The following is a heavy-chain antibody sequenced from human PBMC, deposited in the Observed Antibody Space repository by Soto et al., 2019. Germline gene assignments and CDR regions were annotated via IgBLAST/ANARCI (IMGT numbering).Heavy chain of an antibody. D-gene: IGHD4-17*01. V-gene: IGHV1-18*01. Sequence: QVQLVQSGAEVKKPGASVKVSCKASGYTFTTYGISWVRQAPGQGLEWMGWINTYNTNYAQKLQGRVTMTTDTSTSTVYMELRSLTSDDTAVDFCASDDYGDYGYWGQGTLVTVSS. CDR2: INTYNT. CDR3: ASDDYGDYGY. J-gene: IGHJ4*02. CDR1: GYTFTTYG.